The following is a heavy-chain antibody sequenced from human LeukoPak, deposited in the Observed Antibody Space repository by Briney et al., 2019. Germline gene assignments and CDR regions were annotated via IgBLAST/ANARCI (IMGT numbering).Heavy chain of an antibody. V-gene: IGHV4-31*03. CDR1: GRSVSSGGYY. CDR2: IYYTGST. J-gene: IGHJ3*01. D-gene: IGHD4-11*01. Sequence: SETLSLTCTVSGRSVSSGGYYWVWIRQRPGKGLEWIGYIYYTGSTSYNPSLKSRLTIAVDTSKNQFSLKLSSVTAADTAVYYCARPLNTVHDTFDVWGQGTMVTVSS. CDR3: ARPLNTVHDTFDV.